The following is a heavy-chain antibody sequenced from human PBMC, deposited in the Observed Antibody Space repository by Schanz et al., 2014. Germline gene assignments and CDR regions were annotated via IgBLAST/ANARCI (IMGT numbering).Heavy chain of an antibody. CDR1: GFTFSSYA. D-gene: IGHD5-18*01. CDR3: VRVSFADPRLYRGMDRDIDY. J-gene: IGHJ4*02. V-gene: IGHV3-23*01. CDR2: ISGDHRNT. Sequence: EVQLLESGGGLVQPGGSPRLSCAASGFTFSSYAMSWVRQAPGKGLEWVSSISGDHRNTFYADSVKGRFTISRDNSKNTLYLQMKSLRAEDTAVYYCVRVSFADPRLYRGMDRDIDYWGQGTLVTVSS.